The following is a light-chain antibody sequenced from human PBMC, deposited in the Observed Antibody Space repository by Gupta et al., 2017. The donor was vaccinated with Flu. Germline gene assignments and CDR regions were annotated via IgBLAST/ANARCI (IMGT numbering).Light chain of an antibody. V-gene: IGLV3-25*03. CDR3: QSADSSGTYV. CDR1: ALPKQY. J-gene: IGLJ1*01. CDR2: KDS. Sequence: GQTARITCSGDALPKQYAYWYQQKPGQAPVLVIYKDSERPSGIPERFSGSSSGTTVTLTISGVQAEDEADYYCQSADSSGTYVFGTGTKVTVL.